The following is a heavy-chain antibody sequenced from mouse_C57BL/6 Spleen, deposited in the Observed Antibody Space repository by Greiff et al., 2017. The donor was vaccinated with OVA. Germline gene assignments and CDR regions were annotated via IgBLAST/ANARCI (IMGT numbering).Heavy chain of an antibody. Sequence: QVQLQQSGAELVRPGSSVKLSCKASGYTFTSYWMHWVKQRPIQGLEWIGNIDPSDSETHYNQKFKDKATLTVDKSSSTAYMQLSSLTSEDSAVYYCAREGGRGYYFDYWGQGTTLTVSS. CDR1: GYTFTSYW. CDR3: AREGGRGYYFDY. J-gene: IGHJ2*01. CDR2: IDPSDSET. V-gene: IGHV1-52*01. D-gene: IGHD3-1*01.